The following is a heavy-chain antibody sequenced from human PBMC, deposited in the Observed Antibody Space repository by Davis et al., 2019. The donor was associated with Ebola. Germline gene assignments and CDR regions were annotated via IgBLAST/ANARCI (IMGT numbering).Heavy chain of an antibody. Sequence: GGSLRLSCAASGFTFSSYSMNWVRQAPGKGLEWVSSISSSSSYIYYADSVKGRFTISRDNAKNSLYLQMNSLRAEDTAVYYCARDDYGGPDAFDIWGQGTMVTVSS. CDR3: ARDDYGGPDAFDI. CDR2: ISSSSSYI. J-gene: IGHJ3*02. V-gene: IGHV3-21*01. D-gene: IGHD4-23*01. CDR1: GFTFSSYS.